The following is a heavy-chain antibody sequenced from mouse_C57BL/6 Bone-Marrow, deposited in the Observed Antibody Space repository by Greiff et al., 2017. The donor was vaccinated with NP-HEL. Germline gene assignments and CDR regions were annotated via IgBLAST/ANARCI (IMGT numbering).Heavy chain of an antibody. V-gene: IGHV14-4*01. CDR2: LDPENGDT. Sequence: EVMLVESGAELVRPGASVKLSCTASGFIIKDDYMHWVKQRPEQGLEWIGWLDPENGDTEYASKFQGKATITADTSSNTAYLQLSSLTSEDTAVYYCTTGLLPMDYWGQGTSVTVSS. D-gene: IGHD3-1*01. CDR1: GFIIKDDY. J-gene: IGHJ4*01. CDR3: TTGLLPMDY.